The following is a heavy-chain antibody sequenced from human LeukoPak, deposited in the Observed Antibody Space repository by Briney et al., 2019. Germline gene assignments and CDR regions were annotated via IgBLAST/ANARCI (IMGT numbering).Heavy chain of an antibody. Sequence: SETLSLPCAVSDYSISSGYYCGWIRQPPGKGLEWIGNIYHTGNTYYNPSLKSRVTISLGTSKNQFSLKLSSVTAADTAVYYCARSNYYYYYMDVWGKGTTVTVSS. CDR2: IYHTGNT. J-gene: IGHJ6*03. V-gene: IGHV4-38-2*01. CDR3: ARSNYYYYYMDV. CDR1: DYSISSGYY.